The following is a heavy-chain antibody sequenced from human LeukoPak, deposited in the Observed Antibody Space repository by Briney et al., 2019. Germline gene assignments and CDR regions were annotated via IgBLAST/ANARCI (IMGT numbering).Heavy chain of an antibody. D-gene: IGHD6-19*01. V-gene: IGHV3-21*01. J-gene: IGHJ4*02. CDR2: ISSGNSYK. Sequence: GGCVRRSRATSGFIPSEYSMKWVRQAPGKGLERASSISSGNSYKYYGDSVKGRFTMSRDNAKNSLYLQMNSLRAEDTAVYYCARGPTLIGVAGPWTLDYWGQGTLVIVSS. CDR1: GFIPSEYS. CDR3: ARGPTLIGVAGPWTLDY.